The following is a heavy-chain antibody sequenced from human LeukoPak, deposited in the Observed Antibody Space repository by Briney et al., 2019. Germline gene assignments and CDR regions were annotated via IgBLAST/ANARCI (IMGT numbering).Heavy chain of an antibody. CDR2: MNPNSGNT. J-gene: IGHJ4*02. V-gene: IGHV1-8*01. CDR3: AREDSSGYSFDY. D-gene: IGHD3-22*01. Sequence: ASVKVSCKASGYTFTSYDINWVRQATGQGLEWMGWMNPNSGNTGYAQKFQGRVTMTRNTSISTAYMELCSLRSEDTAVYYCAREDSSGYSFDYWGQGTLVTVSS. CDR1: GYTFTSYD.